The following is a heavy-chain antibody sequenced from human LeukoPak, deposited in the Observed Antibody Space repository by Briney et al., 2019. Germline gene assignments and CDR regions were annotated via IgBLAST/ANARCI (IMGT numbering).Heavy chain of an antibody. CDR3: ARGGNEYPFDY. J-gene: IGHJ4*02. CDR1: GFTFSSYW. V-gene: IGHV3-7*01. D-gene: IGHD3-16*01. Sequence: GGSLRLSCAASGFTFSSYWMSWVRQAPGKGLEWVANIKQDGSEKYYVDSVKGRFTISRDNAKNSLYLQMNSLRVEDTAVYYCARGGNEYPFDYWGQGTLVTVSS. CDR2: IKQDGSEK.